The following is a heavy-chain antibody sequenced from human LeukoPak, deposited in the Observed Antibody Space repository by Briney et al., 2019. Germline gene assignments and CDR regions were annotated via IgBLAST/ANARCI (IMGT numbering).Heavy chain of an antibody. CDR3: AREYSSGWYYFDY. CDR1: GGSISSYY. D-gene: IGHD6-19*01. J-gene: IGHJ4*02. V-gene: IGHV4-59*01. CDR2: IYCSGST. Sequence: SSETLSLTCTVSGGSISSYYWSWIRQPPGKGLEWIGYIYCSGSTNYNPSLKSRVTISVDTSKNQFSLKLSSVTAADTAVYYCAREYSSGWYYFDYWGQGTLVTVSS.